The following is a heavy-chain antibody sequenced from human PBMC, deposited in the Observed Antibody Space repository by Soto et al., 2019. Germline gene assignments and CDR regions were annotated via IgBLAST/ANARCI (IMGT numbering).Heavy chain of an antibody. CDR3: ARPIKGFRSYCGGDCYDWFDP. D-gene: IGHD2-21*02. J-gene: IGHJ5*02. CDR1: GGTFSSYA. Sequence: GASVKVSCKASGGTFSSYAISWVRQAPGQGLEWMGGIIPIFGTANYAQKFQGRVTITADESTSTAYMELSSLRSEDTAVYYCARPIKGFRSYCGGDCYDWFDPWGQGTLVTVSS. CDR2: IIPIFGTA. V-gene: IGHV1-69*13.